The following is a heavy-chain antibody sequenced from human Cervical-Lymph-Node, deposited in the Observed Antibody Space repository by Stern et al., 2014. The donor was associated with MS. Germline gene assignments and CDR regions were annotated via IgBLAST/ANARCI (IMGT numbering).Heavy chain of an antibody. CDR2: IYHSGST. Sequence: QVQLQESGPGLVKPSGTLSLTCAVSGGSISSSNWWSWVRQPPGKGLDWIGDIYHSGSTNYNPSLKSRVPISVEKSKNQFSLKLSSVTAADTAVYYCARDLEGAYSGSYGYWGQGTLVTVSS. CDR1: GGSISSSNW. J-gene: IGHJ4*02. D-gene: IGHD1-26*01. CDR3: ARDLEGAYSGSYGY. V-gene: IGHV4-4*02.